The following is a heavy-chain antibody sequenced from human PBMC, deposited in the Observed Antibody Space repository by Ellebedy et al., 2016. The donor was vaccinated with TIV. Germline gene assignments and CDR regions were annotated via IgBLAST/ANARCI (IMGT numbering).Heavy chain of an antibody. D-gene: IGHD5-12*01. Sequence: GGSLRLSCAASGFTFSSYGMHWVRQAPGKGLEWVAVISYDGSNKYYADSVKGRFTISRDNSKNTLYLQMNSLRAEDTAVYYCAKPLANIVATTGGFDYWGQGTLVTVSS. CDR1: GFTFSSYG. CDR3: AKPLANIVATTGGFDY. J-gene: IGHJ4*02. V-gene: IGHV3-30*18. CDR2: ISYDGSNK.